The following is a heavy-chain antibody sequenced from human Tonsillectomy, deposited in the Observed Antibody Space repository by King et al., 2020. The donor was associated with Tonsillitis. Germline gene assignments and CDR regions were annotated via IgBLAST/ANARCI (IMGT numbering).Heavy chain of an antibody. D-gene: IGHD1-1*01. CDR2: IKSNVDGGTT. CDR3: EAQVQLERGGYPYYYGMDV. CDR1: GITVNKAW. J-gene: IGHJ6*02. Sequence: VQLVESGGGLVKPGGSLRLSCAASGITVNKAWMSWVRQAPGKGPEWVGRIKSNVDGGTTDYGAPVKGRFTISRDDSKNTLYLQMNSLKTEDTAVYYCEAQVQLERGGYPYYYGMDVWGQGTTVTVSS. V-gene: IGHV3-15*01.